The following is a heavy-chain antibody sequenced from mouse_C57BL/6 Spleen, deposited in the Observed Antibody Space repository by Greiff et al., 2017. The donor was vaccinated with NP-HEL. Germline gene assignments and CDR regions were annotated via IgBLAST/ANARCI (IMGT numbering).Heavy chain of an antibody. J-gene: IGHJ3*01. CDR2: IDPSDSET. D-gene: IGHD2-5*01. Sequence: QVHVKQPGAELVRPGSSVKLSCKASGYTFTSYWMHWVKQRPIQGLEWIGNIDPSDSETHYNQKFKDKATLTVDKSSSTAYMQLSSLTSEDSAVYYCARGRVGSNPFAYWGQGTLVTVSA. CDR1: GYTFTSYW. V-gene: IGHV1-52*01. CDR3: ARGRVGSNPFAY.